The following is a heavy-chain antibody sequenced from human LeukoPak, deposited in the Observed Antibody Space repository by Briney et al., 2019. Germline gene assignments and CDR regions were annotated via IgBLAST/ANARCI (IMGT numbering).Heavy chain of an antibody. CDR1: GGSFSGYY. V-gene: IGHV4-34*01. J-gene: IGHJ2*01. CDR3: ARRSFKQQLATRGCLGLIDL. CDR2: INHSGST. Sequence: PSETLSLTCAVYGGSFSGYYWSWIRQPPGKGLEWIGEINHSGSTNYNPSLKSRVTISVDTSKNQFSLKLSSVTAADTAVYYCARRSFKQQLATRGCLGLIDLWGRGTLVTVSS. D-gene: IGHD6-13*01.